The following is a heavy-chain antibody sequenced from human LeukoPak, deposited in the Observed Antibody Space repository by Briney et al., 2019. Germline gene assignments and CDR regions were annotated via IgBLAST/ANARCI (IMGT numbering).Heavy chain of an antibody. V-gene: IGHV1-18*01. D-gene: IGHD3-9*01. CDR1: GYTFTSYG. CDR3: ARAKNYDILTGYYPPYY. CDR2: ISAYNGNT. Sequence: GASVKVSCKASGYTFTSYGISWVRQAPGQGPEWMGWISAYNGNTNYAQKLQGRVTMTTDTSTSTAYMELRSLRSDDTAVYYCARAKNYDILTGYYPPYYWGQGTLVTVSS. J-gene: IGHJ4*02.